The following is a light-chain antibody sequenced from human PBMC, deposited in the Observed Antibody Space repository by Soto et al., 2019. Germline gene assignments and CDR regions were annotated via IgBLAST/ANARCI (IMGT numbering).Light chain of an antibody. CDR1: QSVPSSR. V-gene: IGKV3-20*01. J-gene: IGKJ2*01. CDR2: GAS. CDR3: QQYGSSPRT. Sequence: EIVLTQSPGTLSLSPGERATLSCWASQSVPSSRVAWYQQKPGQAPRLLIYGASSRATGTPDRFSGSGSGTDFTLTISRLEPEDFVVYYCQQYGSSPRTFGQGTKLEI.